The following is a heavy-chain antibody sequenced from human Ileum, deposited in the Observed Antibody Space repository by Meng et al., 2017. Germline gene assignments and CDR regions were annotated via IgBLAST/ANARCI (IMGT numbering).Heavy chain of an antibody. D-gene: IGHD2-21*01. CDR1: GGSISGGTW. J-gene: IGHJ4*02. CDR2: FHPGSGA. V-gene: IGHV4-4*02. CDR3: AKNGAYCLES. Sequence: QWQLQGPGPGLVKPSGTLSLTCAVSGGSISGGTWWSWVRQPPGKGLQWIGQFHPGSGAAYNPSLETRVTISVDTSKNQFSLELTSVTAADTAVYYCAKNGAYCLESWGQGTLVTVSS.